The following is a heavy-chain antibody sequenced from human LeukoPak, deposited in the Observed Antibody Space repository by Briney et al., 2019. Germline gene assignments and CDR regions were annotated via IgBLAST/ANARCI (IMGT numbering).Heavy chain of an antibody. CDR3: ANIGRAFDY. CDR1: GFTFSSYG. V-gene: IGHV3-30*18. D-gene: IGHD2-15*01. CDR2: ISYDGSNK. Sequence: PGGSLRLSCAASGFTFSSYGMHWVRQAPGKGLEWVAVISYDGSNKYYADSVKGRFTISRDNSKNTLYLQMNSLRAEDTAVYYCANIGRAFDYWGQGTPVTVSS. J-gene: IGHJ4*02.